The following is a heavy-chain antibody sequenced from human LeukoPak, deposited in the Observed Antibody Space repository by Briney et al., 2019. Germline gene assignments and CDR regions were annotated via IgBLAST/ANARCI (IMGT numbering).Heavy chain of an antibody. J-gene: IGHJ4*02. D-gene: IGHD2-15*01. CDR3: AKDLGGSATPV. CDR1: GFTFEDHV. CDR2: ISWSGDRM. Sequence: GRSLRLSCAASGFTFEDHVMHWVRQAPGKGLEWVASISWSGDRMGYADAVKGRFTISRDNAKNSLFLQMNSLRLEDTALYYCAKDLGGSATPVWGQGTLVTVSS. V-gene: IGHV3-9*01.